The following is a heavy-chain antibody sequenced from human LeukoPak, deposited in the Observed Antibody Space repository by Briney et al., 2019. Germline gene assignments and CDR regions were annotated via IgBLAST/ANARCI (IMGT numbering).Heavy chain of an antibody. CDR2: ISSSSNYI. Sequence: PGGSLRLSCAASGFTFSSYSMNWVRQAPGKGLEWVSSISSSSNYIYYADSVKGRFTISRDNAKNSLHLQMNSLRAEDTAVYYCARDPYSGAYGNTYYYYMDVWGKGTTVTISS. CDR1: GFTFSSYS. D-gene: IGHD1-26*01. J-gene: IGHJ6*03. CDR3: ARDPYSGAYGNTYYYYMDV. V-gene: IGHV3-21*01.